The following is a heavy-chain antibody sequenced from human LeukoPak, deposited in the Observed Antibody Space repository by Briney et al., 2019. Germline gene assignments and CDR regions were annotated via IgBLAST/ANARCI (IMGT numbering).Heavy chain of an antibody. CDR3: ARRGLVAGIYDLVYGFDL. V-gene: IGHV1-24*01. CDR2: FDAEDGET. J-gene: IGHJ3*01. D-gene: IGHD3/OR15-3a*01. CDR1: GYTFTSYD. Sequence: ASVKVSCKPSGYTFTSYDINWVRQAPGKGREWRGGFDAEDGETIYAQKFQGRVTMTEDTSTDTAYMELSNLTSEDTAVYYCARRGLVAGIYDLVYGFDLWGQGTMVTVSS.